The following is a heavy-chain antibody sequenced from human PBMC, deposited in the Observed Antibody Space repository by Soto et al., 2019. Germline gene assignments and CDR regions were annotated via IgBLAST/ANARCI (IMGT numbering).Heavy chain of an antibody. Sequence: SVKVSCKASGYTFTSYGISWVRQAPGQGLEWMGGIIPIFGTPNYAQKFQGRLTITADESTSTAYMELSSLRSDDTAVYYCARPIQFYFDTSAQSAWFDPWGQGTLVTVSS. CDR2: IIPIFGTP. V-gene: IGHV1-69*13. J-gene: IGHJ5*02. CDR3: ARPIQFYFDTSAQSAWFDP. D-gene: IGHD3-22*01. CDR1: GYTFTSYG.